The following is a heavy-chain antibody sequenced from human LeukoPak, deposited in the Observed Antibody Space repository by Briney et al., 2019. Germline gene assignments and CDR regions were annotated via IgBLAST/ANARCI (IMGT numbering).Heavy chain of an antibody. Sequence: GGSLRLYCATSAFILSDYSMNVGGRAPGQGQELLSYISGRSSTIYYADSVRGRFTISRDNAKNSMYLQMNSLRAEDTAVYYCARDRLTSGSYFFDYWGQGTLVTVSS. CDR3: ARDRLTSGSYFFDY. J-gene: IGHJ4*02. V-gene: IGHV3-48*01. D-gene: IGHD1-26*01. CDR1: AFILSDYS. CDR2: ISGRSSTI.